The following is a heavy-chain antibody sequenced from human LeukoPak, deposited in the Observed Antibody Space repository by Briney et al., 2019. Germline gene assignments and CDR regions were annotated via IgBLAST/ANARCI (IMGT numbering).Heavy chain of an antibody. CDR2: INHSGST. Sequence: PSETLSLTCAVYGGSFSGYYWSWIRQPPGKGLEWIGEINHSGSTNYNPSLKSRVTISVDTSKNQFSLKLSSVTAADTAVYYCARTYFMVRGVIDYWGQGTLVTVSS. J-gene: IGHJ4*02. CDR3: ARTYFMVRGVIDY. D-gene: IGHD3-10*01. CDR1: GGSFSGYY. V-gene: IGHV4-34*01.